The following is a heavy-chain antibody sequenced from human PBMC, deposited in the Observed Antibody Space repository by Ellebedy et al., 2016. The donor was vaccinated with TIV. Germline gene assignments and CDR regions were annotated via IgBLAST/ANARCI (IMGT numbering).Heavy chain of an antibody. V-gene: IGHV3-30*04. CDR2: ISYDTYNI. J-gene: IGHJ6*02. Sequence: GGSLRLSCAASGFTFSSYAMHWVRQAPGKGLEWLAVISYDTYNIYYADSVKGRFSISRDNSKKTLYLQMNGLRVEDTALYYCAREREHVDYYFYLYDMDVWGRGTTVTVSS. CDR1: GFTFSSYA. CDR3: AREREHVDYYFYLYDMDV. D-gene: IGHD1/OR15-1a*01.